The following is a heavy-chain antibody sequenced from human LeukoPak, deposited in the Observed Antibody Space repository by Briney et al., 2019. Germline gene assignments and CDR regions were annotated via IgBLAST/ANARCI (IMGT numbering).Heavy chain of an antibody. D-gene: IGHD5-24*01. V-gene: IGHV3-23*01. CDR1: GFTFNSYA. Sequence: GGSLRLSCAASGFTFNSYAMIWVRQAPGKGLESISSISTTGDRTYYADSVKGRFAISRDNSRNTLYLQMNSLRAEDTAVYYCAKILERELQYYYYGMDVWGQGTSVTVSS. J-gene: IGHJ6*02. CDR2: ISTTGDRT. CDR3: AKILERELQYYYYGMDV.